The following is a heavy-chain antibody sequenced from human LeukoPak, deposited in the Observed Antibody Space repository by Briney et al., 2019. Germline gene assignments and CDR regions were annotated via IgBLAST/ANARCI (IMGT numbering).Heavy chain of an antibody. CDR3: ARGLRYFDWLGPYFQH. CDR2: INHSGST. Sequence: PSETLSLTCAVYGGSFSGYYWSWIRQPPGKGLEWIGEINHSGSTNYNPSLKSRVTISVDTSKNQFSLKLSSVTAADTAVYYCARGLRYFDWLGPYFQHWGQGTLVTVSS. CDR1: GGSFSGYY. V-gene: IGHV4-34*01. J-gene: IGHJ1*01. D-gene: IGHD3-9*01.